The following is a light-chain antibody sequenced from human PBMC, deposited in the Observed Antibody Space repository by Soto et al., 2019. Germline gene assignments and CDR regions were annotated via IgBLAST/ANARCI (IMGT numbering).Light chain of an antibody. V-gene: IGLV2-14*03. CDR3: CSYIGNNVV. CDR1: SSDVGGHNY. J-gene: IGLJ3*02. Sequence: QSVLTQPASVSGWPGQSITISCTRSSSDVGGHNYVSWYQQHPGRVPKLMIYDVDNRPSGISNRFSGSKSGNTASLTISGLQAEDEADYYCCSYIGNNVVFGGGTKLTVL. CDR2: DVD.